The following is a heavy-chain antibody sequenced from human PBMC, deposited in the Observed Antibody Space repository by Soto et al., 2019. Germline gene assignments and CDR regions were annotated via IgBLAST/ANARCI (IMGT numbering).Heavy chain of an antibody. CDR3: ARDSGYCSGVSGYPLYFDY. V-gene: IGHV3-7*01. Sequence: EVQLVESGGGLVQPGGSLRLSCAASGFTFSSYWMSWVRQAPGKGLEWVANIKQDGSEKYYVDSVKGRFTISRDNAKNSLYLQMNSLRAGDTAVYYCARDSGYCSGVSGYPLYFDYWGQGTLVTVSS. D-gene: IGHD2-15*01. CDR2: IKQDGSEK. J-gene: IGHJ4*02. CDR1: GFTFSSYW.